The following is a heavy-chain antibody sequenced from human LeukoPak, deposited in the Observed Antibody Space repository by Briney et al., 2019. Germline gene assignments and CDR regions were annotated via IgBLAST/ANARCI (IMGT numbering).Heavy chain of an antibody. CDR3: ARRGDGYNLPNDY. J-gene: IGHJ4*02. D-gene: IGHD5-24*01. CDR1: GYTFTGYY. Sequence: ASVKVSCKASGYTFTGYYMHWVRQAPGQGLEWMGWINPNSGGTNYAQKFQGRVTMTRDTSTSTVYMELSSLRSEDTAVYYCARRGDGYNLPNDYWGQETLVTVSS. CDR2: INPNSGGT. V-gene: IGHV1-2*02.